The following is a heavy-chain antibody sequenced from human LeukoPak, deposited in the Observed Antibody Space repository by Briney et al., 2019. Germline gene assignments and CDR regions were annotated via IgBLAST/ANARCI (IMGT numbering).Heavy chain of an antibody. CDR3: ARDYFDSSDYPQTYYYYYMDV. CDR2: ISSSGHTM. D-gene: IGHD3-22*01. CDR1: GFTFSDYY. V-gene: IGHV3-11*04. Sequence: GGSLRLSCAASGFTFSDYYMSWIRQAPGKGLEWVLYISSSGHTMYYADSVKGRFTISRGNAKNSLYLQMNSLRVEDTAIYYCARDYFDSSDYPQTYYYYYMDVWGKGTTVTVSS. J-gene: IGHJ6*03.